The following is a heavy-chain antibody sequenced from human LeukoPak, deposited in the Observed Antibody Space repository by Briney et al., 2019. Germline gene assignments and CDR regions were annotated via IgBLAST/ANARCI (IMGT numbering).Heavy chain of an antibody. Sequence: ASETLSLTCTVSGGSISSYYWSWIRQPPGKGLEWIGYIYYSGSTNYNPSLKSRVTISVDTSKNQFSLKLSSVTAADTAVYYCASGPIAAAATYFDYWGQGTLVTVSS. V-gene: IGHV4-59*01. D-gene: IGHD6-13*01. CDR2: IYYSGST. J-gene: IGHJ4*02. CDR3: ASGPIAAAATYFDY. CDR1: GGSISSYY.